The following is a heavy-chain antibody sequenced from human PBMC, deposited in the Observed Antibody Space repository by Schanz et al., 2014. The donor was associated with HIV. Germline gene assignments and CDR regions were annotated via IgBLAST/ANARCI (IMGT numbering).Heavy chain of an antibody. CDR3: ANVDAAHKHIGAAGD. CDR2: LWHDGSNK. V-gene: IGHV3-33*06. J-gene: IGHJ4*02. D-gene: IGHD6-13*01. CDR1: GFTFSSYG. Sequence: QVQLVESGGGVVQPRRSLRLSCAASGFTFSSYGMHWVRQAPGKGLEWVAVLWHDGSNKYYVDSVKDRVTISRDNSKNTLYLQMNSLRADDTAVYYCANVDAAHKHIGAAGDWGQGTLVTVSS.